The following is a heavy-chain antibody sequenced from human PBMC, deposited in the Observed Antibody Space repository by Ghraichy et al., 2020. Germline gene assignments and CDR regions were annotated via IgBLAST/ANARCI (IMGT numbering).Heavy chain of an antibody. V-gene: IGHV4-34*01. Sequence: SETLSLTCAVYGGSFSGYYWSWIRQPPGKGLEWIGEINHSGSTNYNPSLKSRVTISVDTSKNQFSLKLSSVTAADTAVYYCARVGGYWDFFDYWGQGTLVTVSS. CDR1: GGSFSGYY. CDR2: INHSGST. CDR3: ARVGGYWDFFDY. J-gene: IGHJ4*02. D-gene: IGHD2-15*01.